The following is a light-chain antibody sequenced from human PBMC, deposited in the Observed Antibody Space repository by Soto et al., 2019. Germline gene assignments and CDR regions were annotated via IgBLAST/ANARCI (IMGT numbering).Light chain of an antibody. CDR2: DAS. CDR1: QSISTY. J-gene: IGKJ5*01. Sequence: DIVLTQSPVTLSLSPGDRATLSCRASQSISTYLAWFQQKPGQAPRLLIYDASNRAAGVPARFTGSGSGTDFTLSISSLEPEDFAVYYCQHRSTWPPDFRQGTRLEIK. CDR3: QHRSTWPPD. V-gene: IGKV3-11*01.